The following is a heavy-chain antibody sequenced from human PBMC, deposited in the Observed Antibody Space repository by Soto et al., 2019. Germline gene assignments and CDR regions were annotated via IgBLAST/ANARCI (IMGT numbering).Heavy chain of an antibody. CDR2: IFSNDEK. J-gene: IGHJ4*02. V-gene: IGHV2-26*01. D-gene: IGHD3-3*01. CDR3: ARIVNYDFWSGYYFDY. CDR1: GFSLSNARMG. Sequence: QVTLKESGPVLVKPTETLTLTCTVSGFSLSNARMGVSWIRQPPGKALEWLAHIFSNDEKSYSTSLKSRLTISKNTSKGQVILTITNMDPVDTATYYCARIVNYDFWSGYYFDYWGQGTLVTVSS.